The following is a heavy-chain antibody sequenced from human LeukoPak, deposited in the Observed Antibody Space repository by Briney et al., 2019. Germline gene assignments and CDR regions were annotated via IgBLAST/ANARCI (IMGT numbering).Heavy chain of an antibody. CDR1: GFTFSSYA. J-gene: IGHJ4*02. V-gene: IGHV3-64*01. Sequence: GGSLRLSCAASGFTFSSYAMHWVRQAPGKGLEYVSAISSNGGSTYYANSVKGRFTISRDNSKNTLYLQMGSLRAEDMAVYYCARVHGSGSYYYRYWGQGTLVTVSS. D-gene: IGHD3-10*01. CDR2: ISSNGGST. CDR3: ARVHGSGSYYYRY.